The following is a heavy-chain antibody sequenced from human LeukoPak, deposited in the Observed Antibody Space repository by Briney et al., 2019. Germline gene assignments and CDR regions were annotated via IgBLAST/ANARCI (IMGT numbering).Heavy chain of an antibody. CDR3: ANPKHFVVVIGWLDL. D-gene: IGHD2-21*01. Sequence: GGSLRLSCAASGFTFSSYAMSWVRQAQGKGLGWVSANSGSGGSTYYADSVKGRFTISRDHSKDTPYLQMNSLRAEVTAVYYCANPKHFVVVIGWLDLWGQKTRVTVSS. J-gene: IGHJ5*02. CDR1: GFTFSSYA. V-gene: IGHV3-23*01. CDR2: NSGSGGST.